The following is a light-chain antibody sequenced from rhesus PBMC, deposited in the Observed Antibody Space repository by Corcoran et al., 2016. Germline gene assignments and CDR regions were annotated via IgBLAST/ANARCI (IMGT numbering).Light chain of an antibody. V-gene: IGKV3-24*04. CDR2: GAS. CDR1: QSVGSY. J-gene: IGKJ1*01. Sequence: ETVVTQSPATLSLSPGERATLSCRASQSVGSYLAWYQQKPGQAPRLLIYGASSRATGIPDRFSGSGSGTDFTLTNSSLEPEDVGVYYCQQSSNLWTFGQGTKVEIK. CDR3: QQSSNLWT.